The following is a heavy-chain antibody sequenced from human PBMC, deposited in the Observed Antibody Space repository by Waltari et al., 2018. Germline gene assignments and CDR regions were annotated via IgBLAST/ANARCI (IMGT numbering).Heavy chain of an antibody. CDR2: IYHSGST. CDR1: GYSISSGYY. D-gene: IGHD3-16*02. J-gene: IGHJ4*02. CDR3: ATGATRYDYIWGSYRYPVGLDY. V-gene: IGHV4-38-2*01. Sequence: QVQLQESGPGLVKPSETLSLTCAVSGYSISSGYYWGWIRQPPGKGLEWIGSIYHSGSTYYNPSLKSRVTISVDTSKNQFSLKLSSVTAADTAVYYCATGATRYDYIWGSYRYPVGLDYWGQGTLVTVSS.